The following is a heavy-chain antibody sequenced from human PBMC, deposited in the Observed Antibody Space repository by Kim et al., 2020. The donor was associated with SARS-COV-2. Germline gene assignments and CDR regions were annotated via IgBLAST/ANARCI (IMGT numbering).Heavy chain of an antibody. Sequence: GGSLRLSCAASGFTFSSYSMNWVRQAPGKGLEWVSSISSSSSYIYYADSVKGRFTISRDNAKNSLYLQMNSLRAEDTAVYYCARLLDGGEIVVVPAASSYYYGMDVWGQGTTVTVSS. CDR2: ISSSSSYI. D-gene: IGHD2-2*01. V-gene: IGHV3-21*01. J-gene: IGHJ6*02. CDR1: GFTFSSYS. CDR3: ARLLDGGEIVVVPAASSYYYGMDV.